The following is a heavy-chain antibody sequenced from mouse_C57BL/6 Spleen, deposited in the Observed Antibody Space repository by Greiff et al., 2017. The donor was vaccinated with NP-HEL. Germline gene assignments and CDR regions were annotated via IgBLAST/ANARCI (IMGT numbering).Heavy chain of an antibody. CDR3: ARKGGSTGTYHYFDY. Sequence: QVTLKVSGPGILQSSQTLSLTCSFSGFSLSTSGMGVSWIRQPSGKGLEWLAHIYWDDDKRYNPSLKSRLTISKDTSRNQVFLKITSVDSADTATYYCARKGGSTGTYHYFDYWGQGTTLTVSS. CDR1: GFSLSTSGMG. CDR2: IYWDDDK. J-gene: IGHJ2*01. V-gene: IGHV8-12*01. D-gene: IGHD4-1*01.